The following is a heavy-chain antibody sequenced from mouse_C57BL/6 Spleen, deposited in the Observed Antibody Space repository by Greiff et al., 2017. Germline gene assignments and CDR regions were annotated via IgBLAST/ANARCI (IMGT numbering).Heavy chain of an antibody. D-gene: IGHD1-1*01. CDR1: GYSITSGYY. Sequence: EVQLQQSGPGLVKPSQSLSLTCSVTGYSITSGYYWNWIRQFPGNKLEWMGHISYDGSNNYNTSLKNRTFITSETSKNQFFLQLNDVTTVDTATYYCAGGTTVVAPPWFAYWGQGTLVTVSA. CDR3: AGGTTVVAPPWFAY. J-gene: IGHJ3*01. CDR2: ISYDGSN. V-gene: IGHV3-6*01.